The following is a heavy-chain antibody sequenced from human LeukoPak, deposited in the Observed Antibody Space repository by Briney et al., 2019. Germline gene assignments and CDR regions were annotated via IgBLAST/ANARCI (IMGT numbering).Heavy chain of an antibody. J-gene: IGHJ4*02. CDR3: ARGTTKWYYFDY. CDR2: ISYDGSNK. V-gene: IGHV3-30*04. Sequence: PGGSLRLSCAASGFTFSSYAMHWVRQAPGKGLEWVAVISYDGSNKYYADSVKGRFTISRDNSKNTLYLQMNSLRAEDTAVYYCARGTTKWYYFDYWGQGTLVTVSS. CDR1: GFTFSSYA. D-gene: IGHD2-8*01.